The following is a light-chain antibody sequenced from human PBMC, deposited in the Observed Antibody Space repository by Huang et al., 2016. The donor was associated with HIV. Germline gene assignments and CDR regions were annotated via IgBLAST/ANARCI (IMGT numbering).Light chain of an antibody. Sequence: DIQMTQSPSSLSASVGDRVTITCRASQAISNSLAWYQQKPGKAPRLLLYTASRLESGVPSRFSGSGSGTEYTLTINNLQPDDFATYYCQQYYSSHITFGQGTRLETK. V-gene: IGKV1-NL1*01. J-gene: IGKJ5*01. CDR3: QQYYSSHIT. CDR2: TAS. CDR1: QAISNS.